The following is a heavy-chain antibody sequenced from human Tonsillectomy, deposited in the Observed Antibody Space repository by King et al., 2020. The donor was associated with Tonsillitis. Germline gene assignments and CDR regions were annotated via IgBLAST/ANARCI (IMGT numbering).Heavy chain of an antibody. CDR3: ARRNIVPSNSGFDY. D-gene: IGHD5-12*01. Sequence: QLQESGPGLVKPSETLSLTCTVSGGSISSSSYYWGWIRQPPGKGLEWIGSIYYSGSTYYNPSLKSRLTISVDTSKNQFSLKLSSVTAADTAVYYCARRNIVPSNSGFDYWGQGTLVTVSS. CDR2: IYYSGST. CDR1: GGSISSSSYY. J-gene: IGHJ4*02. V-gene: IGHV4-39*07.